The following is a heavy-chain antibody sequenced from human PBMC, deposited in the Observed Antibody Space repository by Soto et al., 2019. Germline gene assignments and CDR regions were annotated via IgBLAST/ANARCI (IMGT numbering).Heavy chain of an antibody. CDR1: GFTFSNAW. Sequence: GGSLRLSFAASGFTFSNAWMSWVRQAPGKGPEWVGRIKSKTDGGTTDYAAPVKGRFTISRDDSKNTLYLQMNSLKTEDTAVYYCTTVSRSDPRFLEWSYPDYYYYGMDVWGQGTTVTVSS. CDR3: TTVSRSDPRFLEWSYPDYYYYGMDV. CDR2: IKSKTDGGTT. V-gene: IGHV3-15*01. D-gene: IGHD3-3*01. J-gene: IGHJ6*02.